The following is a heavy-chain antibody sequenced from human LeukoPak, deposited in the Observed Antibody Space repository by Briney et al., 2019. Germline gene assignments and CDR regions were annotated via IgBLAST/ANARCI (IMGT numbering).Heavy chain of an antibody. CDR2: INPNSGGT. Sequence: ASVKVSCKASRYTFTGDYMHLVRQAPGQGLEWMGWINPNSGGTNYAQKFQGRVTMTRDTSISTAYMELSRLRSDDTAVYYCAVLWFGELLSPFDYWGQGTLVTVSS. V-gene: IGHV1-2*02. D-gene: IGHD3-10*01. CDR1: RYTFTGDY. J-gene: IGHJ4*02. CDR3: AVLWFGELLSPFDY.